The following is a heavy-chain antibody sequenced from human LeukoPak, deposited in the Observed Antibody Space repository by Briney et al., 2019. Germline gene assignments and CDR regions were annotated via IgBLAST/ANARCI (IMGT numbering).Heavy chain of an antibody. CDR1: GGSISSSNYY. CDR3: ARLDGYCSGGSCYSVSFVDP. V-gene: IGHV4-39*01. D-gene: IGHD2-15*01. J-gene: IGHJ5*02. CDR2: IYYSGST. Sequence: SETLSLTCTVSGGSISSSNYYWGWIRQPPGKGLEWIGSIYYSGSTYYNPSLKSRVTISVDASKNQFSLKLSSVTAADTAVYYCARLDGYCSGGSCYSVSFVDPWGQGTLVTVSS.